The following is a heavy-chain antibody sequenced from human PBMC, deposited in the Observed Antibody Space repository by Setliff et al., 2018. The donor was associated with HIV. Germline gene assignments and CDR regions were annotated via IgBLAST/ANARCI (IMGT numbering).Heavy chain of an antibody. V-gene: IGHV1-24*01. CDR3: AKGGDRAMINFDH. CDR2: FDPEDGET. J-gene: IGHJ4*02. Sequence: ASVKVSCKVSGYTLTELSMHWVRQAPGKGLEWMGGFDPEDGETIYAQKFQGRVTMTEDTSTDTAYMELNSLRSEDTAVYYCAKGGDRAMINFDHWGQGTLVTVSS. CDR1: GYTLTELS. D-gene: IGHD5-18*01.